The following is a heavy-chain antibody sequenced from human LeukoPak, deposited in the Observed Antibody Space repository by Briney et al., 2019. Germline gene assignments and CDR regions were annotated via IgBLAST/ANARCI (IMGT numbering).Heavy chain of an antibody. CDR3: ARGPVTLPPNYYYYMDV. CDR1: GGTFSSYA. CDR2: IIPIFGTA. V-gene: IGHV1-69*13. J-gene: IGHJ6*03. Sequence: GASVKVSCKASGGTFSSYAISWVRQAPGQGLEWMGGIIPIFGTANYAQKFQGRVTITADEPTSTAYMELSSLRSEDTAVYYCARGPVTLPPNYYYYMDVWGKGTTVTVSS. D-gene: IGHD4-11*01.